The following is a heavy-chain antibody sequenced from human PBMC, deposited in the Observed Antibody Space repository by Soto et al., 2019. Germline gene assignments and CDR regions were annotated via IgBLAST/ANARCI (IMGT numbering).Heavy chain of an antibody. CDR1: GGSISSSSYY. CDR2: IYYSGST. V-gene: IGHV4-39*01. J-gene: IGHJ4*02. Sequence: PSETLSLTCTVSGGSISSSSYYWGWIRQPPGKGLEWIGSIYYSGSTYYNPSLKSRVTISVDTSKNQFSLKLSSVTAADTAVYYCVRPTRTDYSRVGKIDYWGQGTLVTVSS. D-gene: IGHD4-4*01. CDR3: VRPTRTDYSRVGKIDY.